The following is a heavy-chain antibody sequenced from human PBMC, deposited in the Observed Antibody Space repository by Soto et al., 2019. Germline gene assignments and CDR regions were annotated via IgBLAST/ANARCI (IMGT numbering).Heavy chain of an antibody. Sequence: QVQLVQSGAEVKKPGSSVKVSCKASGGTFSSYAISWVRQAPGQGLEWMGGIIPPCGTANYAQKFQGRVTITADESTGTAYMELSSLRSDDTAVYYCARPEGEYSYGSSFDYWGQGTLVTFSS. D-gene: IGHD5-18*01. CDR1: GGTFSSYA. CDR3: ARPEGEYSYGSSFDY. V-gene: IGHV1-69*01. J-gene: IGHJ4*02. CDR2: IIPPCGTA.